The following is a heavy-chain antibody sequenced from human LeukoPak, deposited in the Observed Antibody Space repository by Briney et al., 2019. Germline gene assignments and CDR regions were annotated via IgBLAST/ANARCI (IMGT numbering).Heavy chain of an antibody. V-gene: IGHV4-34*01. CDR1: GGSFSGYY. J-gene: IGHJ4*02. D-gene: IGHD3-22*01. Sequence: SDTLSLTCAVYGGSFSGYYWSWIRQPPGKGLEWIGEINHSGSTNYNPSLKSRVTISVDTSKNQFSLKLSSVTAADTAVYYCAREAYYDSSGYYNWGQGTLVTVSS. CDR2: INHSGST. CDR3: AREAYYDSSGYYN.